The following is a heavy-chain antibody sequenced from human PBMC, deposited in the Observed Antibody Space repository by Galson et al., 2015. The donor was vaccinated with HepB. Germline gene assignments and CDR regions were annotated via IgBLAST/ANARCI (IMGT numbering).Heavy chain of an antibody. CDR1: GYTFTGYY. D-gene: IGHD4-17*01. J-gene: IGHJ3*02. CDR2: INPNSGGT. V-gene: IGHV1-2*06. CDR3: ASRYGDYLDAFDI. Sequence: VKVSCKASGYTFTGYYMHWVRQAPGQGLEWMGRINPNSGGTNYAQKFQGRVTMTRDTSISTAYMELSRLRSDDTAVYYCASRYGDYLDAFDIWGQGTMVTVSS.